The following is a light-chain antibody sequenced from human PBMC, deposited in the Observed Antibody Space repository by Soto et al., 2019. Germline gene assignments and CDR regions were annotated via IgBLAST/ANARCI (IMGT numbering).Light chain of an antibody. Sequence: ERIMTQSPATLSVSPGESATLSCRASQSVSSNLAWYQQKPGQAPRLLIYGVSTRATGIPARFSGSGSETKFTLTISSLQSEDFAVYYCQQYNNWPPLTFGGGTK. CDR3: QQYNNWPPLT. CDR2: GVS. V-gene: IGKV3-15*01. CDR1: QSVSSN. J-gene: IGKJ4*01.